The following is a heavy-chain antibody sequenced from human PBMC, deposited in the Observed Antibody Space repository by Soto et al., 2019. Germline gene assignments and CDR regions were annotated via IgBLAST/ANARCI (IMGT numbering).Heavy chain of an antibody. CDR3: ARGAGDLPY. CDR2: ISFSSTNI. V-gene: IGHV3-21*01. D-gene: IGHD7-27*01. CDR1: GFTFSSYT. J-gene: IGHJ4*02. Sequence: EVQLVESGGGLVRPWGSLRLSCAASGFTFSSYTMTWVRQAPGKGLEWVSSISFSSTNIHYADSVKGRFTISRDNAKNSLYLQMNSLRVEDTAVYYCARGAGDLPYWGQGTLVTVSS.